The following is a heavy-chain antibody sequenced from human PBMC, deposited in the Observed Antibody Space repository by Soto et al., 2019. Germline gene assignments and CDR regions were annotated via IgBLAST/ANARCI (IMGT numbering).Heavy chain of an antibody. D-gene: IGHD6-13*01. Sequence: QLQLQESGSGLVKPSQTLSLTCAVSGGSISSGGYSWSWIRQPPGKGLEWIVYIYHSGSTYYNPSLKSRVTISVDRSKNQFSLKLSSVTAADTAVYYCARKFGRSSSGAFDIWGQGTMVTVSS. V-gene: IGHV4-30-2*01. CDR1: GGSISSGGYS. CDR2: IYHSGST. J-gene: IGHJ3*02. CDR3: ARKFGRSSSGAFDI.